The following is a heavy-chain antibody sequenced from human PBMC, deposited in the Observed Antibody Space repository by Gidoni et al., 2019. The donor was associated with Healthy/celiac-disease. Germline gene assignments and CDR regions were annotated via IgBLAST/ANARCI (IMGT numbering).Heavy chain of an antibody. V-gene: IGHV3-9*01. D-gene: IGHD2-2*02. CDR2: ISWNSGSI. CDR1: GFTFDDYA. J-gene: IGHJ4*02. CDR3: AKDGAYRKFDY. Sequence: EVQLVESGGGLVQPGRSLRLSCAASGFTFDDYAMHWVRQAPGKGLGWVSGISWNSGSIGYADSVKGRFTISRDNAKNSLYLQMNSLRAEDTALYYCAKDGAYRKFDYWGQGTLVTVSS.